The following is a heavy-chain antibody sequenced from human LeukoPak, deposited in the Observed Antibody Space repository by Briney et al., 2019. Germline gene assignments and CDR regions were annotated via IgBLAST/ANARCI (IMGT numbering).Heavy chain of an antibody. Sequence: PGGSLRRSCAASGFTFSSYARSWVGQAPGKGLEWGSAISGSGGSTYYADSVKGRFTISRDNSKNTLYLQMNTLRAEDTAVYYCAKDSIVVVPAAPGRGYYSYMDVWGKGTTATASS. CDR1: GFTFSSYA. D-gene: IGHD2-2*01. J-gene: IGHJ6*03. CDR2: ISGSGGST. V-gene: IGHV3-23*01. CDR3: AKDSIVVVPAAPGRGYYSYMDV.